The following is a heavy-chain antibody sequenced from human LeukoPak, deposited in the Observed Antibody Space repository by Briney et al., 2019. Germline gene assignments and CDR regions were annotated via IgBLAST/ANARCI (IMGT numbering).Heavy chain of an antibody. CDR1: GYSISSGYY. CDR3: ASSEKDEVLRFLEWSPGFDY. D-gene: IGHD3-3*01. J-gene: IGHJ4*02. V-gene: IGHV4-38-2*02. CDR2: IYHSGST. Sequence: SETLSLTCTVSGYSISSGYYWGWIRQPPGKGLEWIGSIYHSGSTYYNPSLKSRVTISVDTSKNQFSLKLSSMTAADTAVYYCASSEKDEVLRFLEWSPGFDYWGQGTLVTVSS.